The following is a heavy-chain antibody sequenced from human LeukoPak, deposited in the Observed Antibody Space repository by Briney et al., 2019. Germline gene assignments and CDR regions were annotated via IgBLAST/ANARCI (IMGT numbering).Heavy chain of an antibody. J-gene: IGHJ4*02. V-gene: IGHV3-53*01. Sequence: GGSLRLSCAASGFTVSSNYMSWVRQAPGKGLEWVSVIYSGGSTYYADSVKGRFTISRDNSENTLDLQMNSLRAEDTAVYYCARVTYAEPITFGGVIQWGQGTLVTVSS. CDR2: IYSGGST. CDR1: GFTVSSNY. CDR3: ARVTYAEPITFGGVIQ. D-gene: IGHD3-16*02.